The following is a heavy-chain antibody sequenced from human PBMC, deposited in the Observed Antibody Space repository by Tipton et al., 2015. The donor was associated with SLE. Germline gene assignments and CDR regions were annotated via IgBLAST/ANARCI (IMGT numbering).Heavy chain of an antibody. J-gene: IGHJ3*02. Sequence: TLSLTCTVSGGSISSHYWAWIRQSPGKGLEWIGYTYSSGTTYNPSLKNRVTISMDTSKNQFSLKLSSVTAADTAVYHCARVRARGSPGMFIVPTVLGPFDIWGQGTVVSVSS. V-gene: IGHV4-59*11. CDR3: ARVRARGSPGMFIVPTVLGPFDI. CDR2: TYSSGTT. CDR1: GGSISSHY. D-gene: IGHD5-12*01.